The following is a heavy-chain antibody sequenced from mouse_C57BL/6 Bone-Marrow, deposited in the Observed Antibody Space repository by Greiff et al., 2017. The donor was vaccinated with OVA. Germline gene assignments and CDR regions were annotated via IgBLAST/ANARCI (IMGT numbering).Heavy chain of an antibody. CDR3: ARSTVVATKRAMDY. CDR2: IYPRSGST. D-gene: IGHD1-1*01. V-gene: IGHV1-81*01. J-gene: IGHJ4*01. Sequence: QVQLQQSGAELARPGASVKLSCKASGYTFTSYGISWVKQSTGQGLEWIGEIYPRSGSTYYNEKFKGKGTLTADKASRTAYMELRSLTSEDSAVYFRARSTVVATKRAMDYWGQGTSVTVSS. CDR1: GYTFTSYG.